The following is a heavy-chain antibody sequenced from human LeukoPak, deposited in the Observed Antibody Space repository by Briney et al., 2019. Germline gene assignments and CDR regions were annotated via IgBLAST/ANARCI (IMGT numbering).Heavy chain of an antibody. Sequence: ASVKVSCKVSGYTLTELSMHWVRQAPGKELEWMGGFDPEDGETIYAQKFQGRVTMTEDTSTDTAYMELSSLRSEDTAVYYCATDRGNWKGALGWFDPWGQGTLVTVSS. J-gene: IGHJ5*02. CDR2: FDPEDGET. CDR3: ATDRGNWKGALGWFDP. D-gene: IGHD1-1*01. CDR1: GYTLTELS. V-gene: IGHV1-24*01.